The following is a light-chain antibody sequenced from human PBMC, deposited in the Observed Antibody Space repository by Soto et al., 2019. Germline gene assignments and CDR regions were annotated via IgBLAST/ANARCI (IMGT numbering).Light chain of an antibody. CDR3: SSYTSSSTYVV. Sequence: QSALTQPASVSGSPGQSITISCTGTSSDVGGYNYVSWYLQHPGKAPKLMIYEVSNRPSGVSNRFSGSKSGNTASLTISGLQAEDEADYYCSSYTSSSTYVVFGGGTKVTVL. CDR2: EVS. V-gene: IGLV2-14*01. J-gene: IGLJ2*01. CDR1: SSDVGGYNY.